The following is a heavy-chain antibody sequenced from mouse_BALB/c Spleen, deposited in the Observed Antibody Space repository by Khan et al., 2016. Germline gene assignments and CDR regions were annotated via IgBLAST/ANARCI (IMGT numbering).Heavy chain of an antibody. CDR1: GYSFTGYY. V-gene: IGHV1-18*01. Sequence: EVQLQQSGPALVKPGASVRISCKSSGYSFTGYYMHWVKQSHGKSLEWIGRVNPDNGGTHYNQKFKDKAIITVDKSSITAYMEFRSLTSEDSAFFYCARDECAWFGYWGQGTLVTVSA. CDR3: ARDECAWFGY. D-gene: IGHD6-1*01. J-gene: IGHJ3*01. CDR2: VNPDNGGT.